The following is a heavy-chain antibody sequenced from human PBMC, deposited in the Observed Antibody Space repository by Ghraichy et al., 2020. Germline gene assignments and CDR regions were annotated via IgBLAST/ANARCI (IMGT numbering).Heavy chain of an antibody. V-gene: IGHV4-61*01. CDR1: GGSVSTESYY. D-gene: IGHD3-22*01. CDR3: ARESYYYHSSGYYTYYYYGMDV. J-gene: IGHJ6*02. Sequence: ESLNISCTVSGGSVSTESYYWSWIRQPPGKGLEWIGYIYDHGGTNYNPSLRSRLTLSVDTSKNQFSLKLSSVTAADTAVYYCARESYYYHSSGYYTYYYYGMDVWGQGTTVTVSS. CDR2: IYDHGGT.